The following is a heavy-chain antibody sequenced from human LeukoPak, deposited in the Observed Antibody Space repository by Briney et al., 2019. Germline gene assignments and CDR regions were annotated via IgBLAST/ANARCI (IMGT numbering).Heavy chain of an antibody. CDR1: VGSISDSYW. Sequence: SSETLSLTCAVSVGSISDSYWWSWVRQPPEKGLEWIGEIYHSGTTNYNPSLKSRVTISVDKSKNQFSLRLSSVTAADTAVYYCARNPFEYWGQGTLVTVSS. V-gene: IGHV4-4*02. J-gene: IGHJ4*02. CDR2: IYHSGTT. CDR3: ARNPFEY.